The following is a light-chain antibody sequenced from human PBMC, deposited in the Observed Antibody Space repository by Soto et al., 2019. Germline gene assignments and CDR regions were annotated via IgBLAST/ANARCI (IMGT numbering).Light chain of an antibody. Sequence: EIVLTQSPGTLSLSPGERATLSCRASQSVSSSYLAWYQQKPGQAPRLLIYGASSRATGIPDRFSGRGSGTDFTLTISRLEPEDFEVYYCQQYGSSFTFGPGTKVDIQ. J-gene: IGKJ3*01. CDR3: QQYGSSFT. CDR1: QSVSSSY. V-gene: IGKV3-20*01. CDR2: GAS.